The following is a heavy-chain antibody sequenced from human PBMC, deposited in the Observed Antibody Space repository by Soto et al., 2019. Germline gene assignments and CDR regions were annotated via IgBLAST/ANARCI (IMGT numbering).Heavy chain of an antibody. CDR3: VRESAPSGPNYFDT. Sequence: SETLSLTCTVSGDAIYIGGYSWTWIRQHPGKGLEWIGYIYHTGSTYYNPSLKGRVTVSVDRSKNQFCLKVDSVSAADTAIYYCVRESAPSGPNYFDTWGPGTLVTVSS. V-gene: IGHV4-31*03. D-gene: IGHD2-8*01. J-gene: IGHJ5*02. CDR2: IYHTGST. CDR1: GDAIYIGGYS.